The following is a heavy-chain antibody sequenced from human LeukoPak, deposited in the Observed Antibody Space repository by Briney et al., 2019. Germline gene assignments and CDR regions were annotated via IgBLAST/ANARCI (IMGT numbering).Heavy chain of an antibody. CDR1: GFTFSAYA. CDR3: AKEVEPRDN. D-gene: IGHD1-26*01. J-gene: IGHJ4*02. Sequence: PGGSLRLSRAASGFTFSAYAMTWVPPAPGKGLEWVSGISGHGGSTFYANSVKGRFTISRDNSKNTLYLQMNSLRAEDTAVYYCAKEVEPRDNWGQGTLVTVSS. CDR2: ISGHGGST. V-gene: IGHV3-23*01.